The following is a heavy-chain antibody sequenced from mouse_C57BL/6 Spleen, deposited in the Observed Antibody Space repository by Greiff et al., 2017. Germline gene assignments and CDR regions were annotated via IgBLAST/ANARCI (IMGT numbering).Heavy chain of an antibody. V-gene: IGHV1-81*01. J-gene: IGHJ4*01. CDR3: ARSDYYGSSPYYAMDD. D-gene: IGHD1-1*01. CDR2: IYPSSGNT. CDR1: GYTFTSYA. Sequence: VKLMESGAELARPGASVTMSCKASGYTFTSYAISWVKQSTGQGLEWIGEIYPSSGNTHHNEKFKGKATLTADNSSSTAYMKLRMLTSEDSAVYFCARSDYYGSSPYYAMDDWGQGTSVTVSS.